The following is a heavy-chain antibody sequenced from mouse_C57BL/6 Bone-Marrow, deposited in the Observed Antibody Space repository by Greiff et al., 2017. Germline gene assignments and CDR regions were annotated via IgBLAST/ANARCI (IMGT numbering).Heavy chain of an antibody. V-gene: IGHV1-81*01. D-gene: IGHD2-1*01. CDR3: ARIYYGNYECLDY. CDR1: GYTFTSYG. CDR2: IYPRSGNT. J-gene: IGHJ2*01. Sequence: VQLKQSGAELARPGASVKLSCKASGYTFTSYGISWVKQRTGQGLEWIGEIYPRSGNTYYNEKFKGKATLTADKSSSTAYMELRSLTSEDSAVYFCARIYYGNYECLDYGGQGTTLTVSS.